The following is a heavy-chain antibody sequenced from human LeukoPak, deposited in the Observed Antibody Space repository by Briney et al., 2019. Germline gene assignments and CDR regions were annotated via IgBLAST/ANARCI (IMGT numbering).Heavy chain of an antibody. CDR3: ARDGYSAHDGL. CDR1: GGSFSGYY. CDR2: INQSGST. D-gene: IGHD5-12*01. V-gene: IGHV4-34*01. J-gene: IGHJ4*02. Sequence: SETLSLTCAVYGGSFSGYYWSWIRQPPGKGPEWIGEINQSGSTNYNPSLKSRVTISVDTSKNQFSLKLSSVTAADTAVYYCARDGYSAHDGLWGQGTLVTVSS.